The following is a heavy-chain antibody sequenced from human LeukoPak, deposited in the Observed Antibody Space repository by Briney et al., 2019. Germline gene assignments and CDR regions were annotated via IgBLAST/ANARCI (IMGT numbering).Heavy chain of an antibody. CDR1: GGSISSYY. J-gene: IGHJ4*02. Sequence: SETLSLTCTVSGGSISSYYWSWIRQPPGKGLEWIGYIYYSGSTNYNPSLKSRVTISVDTSKNQFSLKLSSVTAADTAVYYCARGYDILTGYYYLDYWGQGTLVTVSS. CDR3: ARGYDILTGYYYLDY. D-gene: IGHD3-9*01. V-gene: IGHV4-59*01. CDR2: IYYSGST.